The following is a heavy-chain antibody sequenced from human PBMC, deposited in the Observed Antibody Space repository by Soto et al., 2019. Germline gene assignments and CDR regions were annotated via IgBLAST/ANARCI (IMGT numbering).Heavy chain of an antibody. V-gene: IGHV1-69*13. CDR1: GGTFSSYA. CDR2: IIPIFGTA. D-gene: IGHD1-26*01. CDR3: ASGRYSGSYYTYYYYGMDV. J-gene: IGHJ6*02. Sequence: SVKISCKASGGTFSSYAINWVRQAPGQGLEWMGGIIPIFGTANYAQKFQGRVTITADESTSTAYMELSSLRSEDTAVYYCASGRYSGSYYTYYYYGMDVWGQGTTVTVSS.